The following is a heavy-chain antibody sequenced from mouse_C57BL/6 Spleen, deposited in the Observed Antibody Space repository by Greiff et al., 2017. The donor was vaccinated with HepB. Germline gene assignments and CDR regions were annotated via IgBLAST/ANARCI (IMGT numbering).Heavy chain of an antibody. D-gene: IGHD1-1*01. V-gene: IGHV1-53*01. Sequence: QVQLKEPGTELVKPGASVKLFCKASGYTFTSYWMHWVKQRPGQGLEWIGNINPSNGGTNYNEKFKSKATLTVDKSSSTAYMQLSSLTSEDSAVYYCARVGLRGPFAYWGQGTLVTVSA. CDR3: ARVGLRGPFAY. CDR2: INPSNGGT. CDR1: GYTFTSYW. J-gene: IGHJ3*01.